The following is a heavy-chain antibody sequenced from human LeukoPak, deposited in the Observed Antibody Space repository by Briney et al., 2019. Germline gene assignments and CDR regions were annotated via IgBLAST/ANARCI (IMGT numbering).Heavy chain of an antibody. J-gene: IGHJ4*02. V-gene: IGHV3-21*01. CDR2: ISTTSTYI. CDR1: GFTFSSYS. Sequence: GGSLRLSCAASGFTFSSYSMNWVRQAPGKGLEWVSSISTTSTYIYYADSVKGRFTISRDNAKNSLYLQMNSLRAEDTAVYYCARDLSYYDSSGYPTGEYWGQGTLVTVSS. CDR3: ARDLSYYDSSGYPTGEY. D-gene: IGHD3-22*01.